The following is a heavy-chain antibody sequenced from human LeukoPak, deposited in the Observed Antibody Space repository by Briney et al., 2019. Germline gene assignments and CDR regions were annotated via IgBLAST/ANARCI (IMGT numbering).Heavy chain of an antibody. D-gene: IGHD3-22*01. CDR1: GYRFTTYR. Sequence: GESLKISCKGSGYRFTTYRIGWVRQMPGKGLECMAIIYPHYSNTKYSPSIQGQVTISADKSISTAYLQWSSLKASDTAMYYCVRGIDYYDRSCDYWGQGTLVTVSS. V-gene: IGHV5-51*01. CDR2: IYPHYSNT. J-gene: IGHJ4*02. CDR3: VRGIDYYDRSCDY.